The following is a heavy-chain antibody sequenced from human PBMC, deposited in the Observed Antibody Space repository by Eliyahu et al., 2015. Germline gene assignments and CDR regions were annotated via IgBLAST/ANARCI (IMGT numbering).Heavy chain of an antibody. CDR2: IYWDDDK. V-gene: IGHV2-5*02. Sequence: QITLKESGPTLVKPTQTLTLTCTFSGFSLSTSGVGVGWIRQPPGKALEWLALIYWDDDKRYSPSLKSRLTITKDTSKNQVVLTMTNMDPVDTATYYCAHYSDPLPYYDSSGYYKWWAFDIWGQGTMVTVSS. J-gene: IGHJ3*02. D-gene: IGHD3-22*01. CDR1: GFSLSTSGVG. CDR3: AHYSDPLPYYDSSGYYKWWAFDI.